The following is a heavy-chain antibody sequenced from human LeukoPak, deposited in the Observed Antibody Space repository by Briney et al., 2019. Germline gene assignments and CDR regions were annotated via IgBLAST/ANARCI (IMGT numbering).Heavy chain of an antibody. Sequence: GGSLRLSCAASGFTFSGYAMSWVRQAPGKGLEWVSAISGSGGSTYYADSVKGRFTISRDNSMNTLYLQMNSLRAKDTAVYYCAKGYCSNGVCYPDYWGQGTLVTVSS. V-gene: IGHV3-23*01. J-gene: IGHJ4*02. CDR1: GFTFSGYA. CDR3: AKGYCSNGVCYPDY. D-gene: IGHD2-8*01. CDR2: ISGSGGST.